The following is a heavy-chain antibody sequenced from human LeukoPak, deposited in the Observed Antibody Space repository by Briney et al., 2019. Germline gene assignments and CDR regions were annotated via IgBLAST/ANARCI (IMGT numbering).Heavy chain of an antibody. Sequence: TGGSLRLSCAASGFTFSSYEMNWVRQAPGKGLEWVSYISSSGSTIYYADSVKGRFTISRDNAKNSLYLQMNSLRAEDTAVYYCARSGYRPIFDYWGQGTLVTVSS. CDR2: ISSSGSTI. D-gene: IGHD5-18*01. CDR3: ARSGYRPIFDY. J-gene: IGHJ4*02. CDR1: GFTFSSYE. V-gene: IGHV3-48*03.